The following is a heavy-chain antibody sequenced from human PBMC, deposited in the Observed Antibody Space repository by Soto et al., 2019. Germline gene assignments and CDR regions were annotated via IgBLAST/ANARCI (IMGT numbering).Heavy chain of an antibody. CDR2: INPSGGST. CDR1: GYSFTSYY. Sequence: ASVKVSFKASGYSFTSYYMHWVRQAPGQGLEWMGIINPSGGSTSYAQKFQGRVTMTRDTSTSTVYMELSSLRSEDTAVYYCARDFGQITMVRGVISDYYYGMDVWGQGITVTVSS. D-gene: IGHD3-10*01. V-gene: IGHV1-46*01. J-gene: IGHJ6*02. CDR3: ARDFGQITMVRGVISDYYYGMDV.